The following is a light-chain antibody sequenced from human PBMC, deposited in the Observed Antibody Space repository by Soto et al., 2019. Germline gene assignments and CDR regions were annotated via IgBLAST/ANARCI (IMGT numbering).Light chain of an antibody. Sequence: EIVMTQSPATLYVSPGERATLSCRASQSVSSNLAWYQQKPGQAPRLLIYGASTRATGIPARFSGSGSGTEFTLTISSLQSEDFAVYYCLQYNNWPPYTFGQGTKLEIK. V-gene: IGKV3-15*01. J-gene: IGKJ2*01. CDR1: QSVSSN. CDR2: GAS. CDR3: LQYNNWPPYT.